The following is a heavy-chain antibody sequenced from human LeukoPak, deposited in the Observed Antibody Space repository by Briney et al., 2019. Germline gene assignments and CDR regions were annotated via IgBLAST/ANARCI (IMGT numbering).Heavy chain of an antibody. J-gene: IGHJ3*02. D-gene: IGHD4-17*01. Sequence: GGSLRLSCAASGFTFSSYAMSWVRQAPGKGLEWVSAISSSGVSTYYADSVKGRFTISRDNSKNTLYLQMNSLRAEDTAVYYCAKDRSDYGGYPPGAFDIWGQGTMVTVSS. V-gene: IGHV3-23*01. CDR2: ISSSGVST. CDR1: GFTFSSYA. CDR3: AKDRSDYGGYPPGAFDI.